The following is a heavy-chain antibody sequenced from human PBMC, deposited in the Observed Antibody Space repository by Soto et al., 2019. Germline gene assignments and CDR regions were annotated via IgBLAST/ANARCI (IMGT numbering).Heavy chain of an antibody. CDR1: GGSISSSSYY. V-gene: IGHV4-39*01. CDR3: ARAFLYDILTGYYFDY. J-gene: IGHJ4*02. CDR2: IYYSGST. Sequence: LSLTCTVSGGSISSSSYYWGWIRQPPGKGLEWIGSIYYSGSTYYNPSLKSRVTISVDTSKNQFSLKLSSVTAADTAVYYCARAFLYDILTGYYFDYWGQGTLVTVSS. D-gene: IGHD3-9*01.